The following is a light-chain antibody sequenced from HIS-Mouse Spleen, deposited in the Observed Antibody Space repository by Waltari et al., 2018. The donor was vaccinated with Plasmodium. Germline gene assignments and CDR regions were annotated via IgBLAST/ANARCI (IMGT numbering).Light chain of an antibody. V-gene: IGLV2-11*01. J-gene: IGLJ1*01. CDR3: CSYAGSYTYV. CDR2: DVS. Sequence: QSALTQPRSVSGSPGQSVTISCTGTSRDVGGYHSVSWYQQHPGKAPKLMIYDVSKRPSGVPDRFSGSKSGNTASLTISGLQAEDEADYYCCSYAGSYTYVFGTGTKVTVL. CDR1: SRDVGGYHS.